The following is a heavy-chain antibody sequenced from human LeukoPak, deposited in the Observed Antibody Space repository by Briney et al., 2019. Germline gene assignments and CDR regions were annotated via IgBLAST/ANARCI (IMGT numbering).Heavy chain of an antibody. V-gene: IGHV4-4*02. CDR2: VDLLGRT. CDR3: AREGGPYRPLDY. Sequence: SGTLSLTCGVSGGSISNTNWWTWVRQPPGKGLEWIGEVDLLGRTNYNPSLKSRIAISVDKSENHISLWLTSVTAADTAVYYCAREGGPYRPLDYSGQGTLVTVSS. CDR1: GGSISNTNW. J-gene: IGHJ4*02.